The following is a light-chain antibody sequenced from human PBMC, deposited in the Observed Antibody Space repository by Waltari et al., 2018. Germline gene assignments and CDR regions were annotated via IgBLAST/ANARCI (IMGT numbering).Light chain of an antibody. CDR1: QSVSRA. CDR2: GAS. J-gene: IGKJ1*01. CDR3: QHYVRLPAT. V-gene: IGKV3-20*01. Sequence: EIVLTQSPGSLSSSPGERVPLPFRASQSVSRALAWYQQKPGQAPRLLIFGASNRATGIPDRFSGSGSETDFSLTISRLEPEDFAVYYCQHYVRLPATFGRGTKVEIK.